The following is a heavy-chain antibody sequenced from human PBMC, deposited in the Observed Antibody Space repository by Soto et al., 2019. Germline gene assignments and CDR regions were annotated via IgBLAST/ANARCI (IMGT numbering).Heavy chain of an antibody. D-gene: IGHD2-21*02. CDR3: ARGGVVTAQGHSAFDI. J-gene: IGHJ3*02. CDR1: GGSINSGSYS. CDR2: IYHSGST. V-gene: IGHV4-30-2*01. Sequence: SETLSLTCAVSGGSINSGSYSWSWIRQPPWKGLEWIGYIYHSGSTYYNPSLKSRVTISVDRSKNQFSLNLSSVSAADTAVYYCARGGVVTAQGHSAFDIWGQGTMVTV.